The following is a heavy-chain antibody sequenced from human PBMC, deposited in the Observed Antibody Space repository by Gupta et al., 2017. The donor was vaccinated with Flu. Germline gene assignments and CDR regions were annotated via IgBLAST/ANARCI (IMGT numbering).Heavy chain of an antibody. CDR1: GFTFSPYN. Sequence: EVQLVESGGGLVQPGGSLRLSCAASGFTFSPYNMNWVRQAPGKGLEWVSYISSSSTTIYYADSVKGRFTISRDNAENSLYLQMNSLRAEDTAVYYCARGASRDGYETWGQGTLVTVSS. V-gene: IGHV3-48*01. CDR2: ISSSSTTI. J-gene: IGHJ5*02. D-gene: IGHD5-24*01. CDR3: ARGASRDGYET.